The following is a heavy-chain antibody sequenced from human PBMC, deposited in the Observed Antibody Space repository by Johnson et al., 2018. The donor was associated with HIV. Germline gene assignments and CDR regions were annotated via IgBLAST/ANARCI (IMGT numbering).Heavy chain of an antibody. J-gene: IGHJ3*01. Sequence: VQLVESGGGLVQPGGSLRLSCAASGFTVSSYYMSWVRQAPGKGLDWVSVIYSGGSTYYADSVKGRFTISRDNSKNTLYLQMNSLRVEDTAVYFWARGCRDGYTCDVFDVWGQGTRVTISS. V-gene: IGHV3-66*01. CDR2: IYSGGST. CDR1: GFTVSSYY. CDR3: ARGCRDGYTCDVFDV. D-gene: IGHD5-24*01.